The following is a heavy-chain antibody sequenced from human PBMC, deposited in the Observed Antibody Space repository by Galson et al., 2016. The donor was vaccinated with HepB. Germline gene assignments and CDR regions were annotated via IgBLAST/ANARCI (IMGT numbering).Heavy chain of an antibody. D-gene: IGHD3-16*01. V-gene: IGHV1-18*01. Sequence: SVKVSCKASGYTFIHYAISWVRQAPGQGLEWMGWVSPSNGNPNYGQKFEGRVTMTTDTSTNTAYMELRSLTSNDTAVYYCARGGGRNEYWGQGTLVAVSS. J-gene: IGHJ4*02. CDR1: GYTFIHYA. CDR2: VSPSNGNP. CDR3: ARGGGRNEY.